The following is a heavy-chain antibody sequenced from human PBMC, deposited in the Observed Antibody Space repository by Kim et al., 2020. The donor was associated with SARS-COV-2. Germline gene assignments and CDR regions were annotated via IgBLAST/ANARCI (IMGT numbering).Heavy chain of an antibody. Sequence: SETLSLTCTVSGGSISRNNYYWGWIRQPPGKGLEWIGSVYYSGSTYYNSSLKSQVTISVDTSKNQFSLKLSSVTAADTAVYYCPGGVQNYGMDVWGQGTTVTVSS. CDR2: VYYSGST. J-gene: IGHJ6*02. CDR1: GGSISRNNYY. D-gene: IGHD3-16*01. V-gene: IGHV4-39*01. CDR3: PGGVQNYGMDV.